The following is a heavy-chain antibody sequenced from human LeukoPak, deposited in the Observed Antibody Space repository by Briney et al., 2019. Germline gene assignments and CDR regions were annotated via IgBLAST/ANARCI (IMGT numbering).Heavy chain of an antibody. Sequence: GGSLRLSCAASGFTFSSYAMHWVRQAPGKGLEWVAVISYDGSNKYYADSVKGRFTISRDNSKNTLYLQMNSLRAEDTAVYYCARDRRPGLGAFDIWGQGTMVTVSS. J-gene: IGHJ3*02. V-gene: IGHV3-30-3*01. CDR3: ARDRRPGLGAFDI. CDR2: ISYDGSNK. CDR1: GFTFSSYA. D-gene: IGHD3-10*01.